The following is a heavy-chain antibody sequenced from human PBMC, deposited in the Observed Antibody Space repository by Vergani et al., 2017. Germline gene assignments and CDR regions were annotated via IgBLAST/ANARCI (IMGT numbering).Heavy chain of an antibody. CDR2: IWYDGSNK. J-gene: IGHJ6*02. D-gene: IGHD3-22*01. CDR1: GFTFSSYG. Sequence: GVVQPGRSLRLSCAASGFTFSSYGMHWVRQAPGKGLEWVAVIWYDGSNKYYADSVKGRFTISRDNSKNTLYLQMNSLRAEDTAVYYCARDTPYYYDSSGQGTLYYYYYGMDVWGQGTTVTVSS. CDR3: ARDTPYYYDSSGQGTLYYYYYGMDV. V-gene: IGHV3-33*01.